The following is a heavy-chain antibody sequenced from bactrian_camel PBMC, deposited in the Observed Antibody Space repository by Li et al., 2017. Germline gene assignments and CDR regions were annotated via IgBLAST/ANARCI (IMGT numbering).Heavy chain of an antibody. V-gene: IGHV3S53*01. D-gene: IGHD1*01. J-gene: IGHJ4*01. Sequence: HVQLVESGGGLVQPGGSLGLSCSTSGYAVDAIDMGWYRQAPGNECEMVARISTNGHTNYADSVKGRFTISQDNSKNEVYLQMNSLKAEDTARYYCAAGGLLCNGGYLPEKEEYDYWGQGTQVTVS. CDR2: ISTNGHT. CDR3: AAGGLLCNGGYLPEKEEYDY. CDR1: GYAVDAID.